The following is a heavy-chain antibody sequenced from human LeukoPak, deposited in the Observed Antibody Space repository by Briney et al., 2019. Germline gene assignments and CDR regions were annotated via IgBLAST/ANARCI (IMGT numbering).Heavy chain of an antibody. CDR3: ARDRSGSYPETYGMDV. J-gene: IGHJ6*02. Sequence: GGSLRLSCVASGFTFSSYSMNWVRQAPGKGLEWVSSISSSSTYMFYGDSMKSRFTISRDNAKSSLYLQMNSLRAEDTAVYYCARDRSGSYPETYGMDVWGQGTTVTVSS. V-gene: IGHV3-21*01. CDR2: ISSSSTYM. CDR1: GFTFSSYS. D-gene: IGHD1-26*01.